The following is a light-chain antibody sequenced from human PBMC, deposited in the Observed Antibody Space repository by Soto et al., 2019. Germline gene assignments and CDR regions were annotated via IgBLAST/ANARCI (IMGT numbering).Light chain of an antibody. CDR3: QQRSNWPLT. CDR1: QSVSRY. V-gene: IGKV3-11*01. CDR2: DAS. Sequence: EIVLTQSPATLSLSPGERATLSCRASQSVSRYLAWYQQKPGQAPRLLIYDASNTAAGIPARFSGSGSGTDFTLTISGLEPEDFAVYYCQQRSNWPLTFGGGTKVEIK. J-gene: IGKJ4*01.